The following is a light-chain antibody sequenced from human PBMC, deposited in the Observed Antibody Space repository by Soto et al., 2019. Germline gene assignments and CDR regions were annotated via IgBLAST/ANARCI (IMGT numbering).Light chain of an antibody. J-gene: IGLJ1*01. CDR2: DVS. CDR3: SSYGSSSTLV. V-gene: IGLV2-14*03. Sequence: QPASVSGSPGQSITISCTGASSDVGGYNFVSWYQQHPGKAPKLIICDVSDRPTGVSIRFSGSKSGNTASLTISGLQAEDEADYYCSSYGSSSTLVFGTGTKLTVL. CDR1: SSDVGGYNF.